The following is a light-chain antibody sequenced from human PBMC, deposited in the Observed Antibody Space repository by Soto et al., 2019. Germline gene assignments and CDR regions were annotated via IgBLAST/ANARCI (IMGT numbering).Light chain of an antibody. CDR3: QLHAT. CDR1: QSVSGSY. J-gene: IGKJ3*01. V-gene: IGKV3-20*01. Sequence: ENVLTQSPGTLSLSPGERATLSCRASQSVSGSYIAWYHQKPGQAPRLLIYGASNRAAGIPDRFSGSGSGTDFTLTISRLEPEDFAVYYCQLHATFGPGTKVDIK. CDR2: GAS.